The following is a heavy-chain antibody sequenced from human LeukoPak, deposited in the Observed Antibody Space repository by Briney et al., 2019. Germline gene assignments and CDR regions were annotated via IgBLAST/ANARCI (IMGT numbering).Heavy chain of an antibody. J-gene: IGHJ4*02. CDR3: AREFDS. Sequence: SETLSLTCTVSGGSISSGDYNWSWIRQPAGKGLEWIGRIHTGGSTNYNPSLKSRVTISMDTSKNHFSLKLSSVTAADTAVYYCAREFDSWGQGTLVTVSS. CDR1: GGSISSGDYN. V-gene: IGHV4-61*02. CDR2: IHTGGST.